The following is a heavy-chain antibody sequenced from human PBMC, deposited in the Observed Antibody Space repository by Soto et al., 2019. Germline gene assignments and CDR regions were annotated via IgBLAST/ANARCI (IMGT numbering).Heavy chain of an antibody. CDR3: ARDAYGMDV. Sequence: QVHLVQSGAEVKKPGSSVKVSCEASGGTFSSYSINWVRQAPGQGLEWMGGIIPVFGRANYARKFQGRVKILADGSTHKVYMELRSVTSGDTAVYYGARDAYGMDVWCPGTTVTVSS. CDR2: IIPVFGRA. V-gene: IGHV1-69*01. J-gene: IGHJ6*02. CDR1: GGTFSSYS.